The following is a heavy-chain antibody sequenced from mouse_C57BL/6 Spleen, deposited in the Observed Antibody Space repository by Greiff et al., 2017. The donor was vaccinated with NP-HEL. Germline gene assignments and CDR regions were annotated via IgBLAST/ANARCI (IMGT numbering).Heavy chain of an antibody. CDR3: ARGLGRLDY. Sequence: EVKVVESGGGLVKPGGSLKLSCAASGFTFSDYGMHWVRQAPEKGLEWVAYISSGSSTIYYADTVKGRFTISRDNAKNTLFLQMTSLRSEDTAMYYCARGLGRLDYWGQGTTLTVSS. V-gene: IGHV5-17*01. J-gene: IGHJ2*01. CDR2: ISSGSSTI. D-gene: IGHD4-1*01. CDR1: GFTFSDYG.